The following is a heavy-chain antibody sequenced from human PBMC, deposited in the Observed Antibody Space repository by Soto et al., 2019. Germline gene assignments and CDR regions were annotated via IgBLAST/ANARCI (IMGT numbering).Heavy chain of an antibody. CDR2: ISYDGSNK. Sequence: QVQLVESGGGVVQPGRSLRLSCAASGFTFSSYAMHWVRQAPGKGLEWVAVISYDGSNKYYADSVKGRFTISRDNSKNTLYLQMNSLRAEDTAVYYCARGRVAMVPFDYWGQGTLVTVSS. V-gene: IGHV3-30-3*01. D-gene: IGHD5-18*01. CDR3: ARGRVAMVPFDY. CDR1: GFTFSSYA. J-gene: IGHJ4*02.